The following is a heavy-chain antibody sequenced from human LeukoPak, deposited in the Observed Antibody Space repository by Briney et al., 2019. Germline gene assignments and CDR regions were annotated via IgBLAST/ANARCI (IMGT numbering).Heavy chain of an antibody. CDR1: GYTFTSYG. J-gene: IGHJ4*02. V-gene: IGHV1-18*01. Sequence: ASVKVSRKASGYTFTSYGISWVRQAPGQGLEWMGWISAYNGNTNYAQKLQGRVTMTTDTSTSTAYTELRSLRSDDTAVYYCARESTVSGFDYWGQGTLVTVSS. D-gene: IGHD2-15*01. CDR3: ARESTVSGFDY. CDR2: ISAYNGNT.